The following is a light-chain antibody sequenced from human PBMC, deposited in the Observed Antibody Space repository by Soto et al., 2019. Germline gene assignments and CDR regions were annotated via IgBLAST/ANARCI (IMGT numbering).Light chain of an antibody. V-gene: IGKV3D-20*02. J-gene: IGKJ1*01. CDR1: QTVSLSY. CDR3: QQRSIWPPWT. Sequence: EVVLTQSPGTLSLSPGERATLSCRASQTVSLSYLAWYQQKPGQAPRLLIYGASSRATGIPDRFSGGGSGTDFTLTISSLEPEDFAIYYCQQRSIWPPWTFGQGTKVDIK. CDR2: GAS.